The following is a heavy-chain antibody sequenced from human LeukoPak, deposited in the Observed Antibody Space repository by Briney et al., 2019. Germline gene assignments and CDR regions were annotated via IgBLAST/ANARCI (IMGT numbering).Heavy chain of an antibody. CDR2: IRYDGSNE. CDR3: CGDFDY. V-gene: IGHV3-30*02. D-gene: IGHD2-21*01. CDR1: GITFNSYG. J-gene: IGHJ4*02. Sequence: GGSLRLSCAASGITFNSYGMHWVRQAPDKGLEWVAFIRYDGSNEYYVDSVKGRFTVSRDNSKNTLYLQMNSLRGEDTAVYYCCGDFDYWGQGTLVTVSS.